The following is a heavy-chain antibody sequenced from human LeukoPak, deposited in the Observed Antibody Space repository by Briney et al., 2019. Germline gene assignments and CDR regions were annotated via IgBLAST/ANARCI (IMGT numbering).Heavy chain of an antibody. CDR3: ARAGAVDIVATIGVY. D-gene: IGHD5-12*01. V-gene: IGHV3-48*04. CDR1: GFTFSSYI. J-gene: IGHJ4*02. Sequence: GGSLRLSCAASGFTFSSYIMNWVRQSPGKGLEWVSYISSTGTIYNADSVEGRFTISRDNAKNSLYLQMNSLRAEDTAVYYCARAGAVDIVATIGVYWGQGTLVTVSS. CDR2: ISSTGTI.